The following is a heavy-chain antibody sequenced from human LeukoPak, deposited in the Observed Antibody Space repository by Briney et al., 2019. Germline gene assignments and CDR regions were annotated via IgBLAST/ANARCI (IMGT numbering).Heavy chain of an antibody. CDR2: IIPILGIA. D-gene: IGHD3-3*01. V-gene: IGHV1-69*04. CDR3: ARAGLRFVYYYMDV. Sequence: SVKVSCKASGGTFSSYAISWVRQAPGQGLEWMGRIIPILGIANYAQKFQGRVTITADKSTSTAYMELSSLRSEDTAVYYCARAGLRFVYYYMDVWGKGTTVTVSS. CDR1: GGTFSSYA. J-gene: IGHJ6*03.